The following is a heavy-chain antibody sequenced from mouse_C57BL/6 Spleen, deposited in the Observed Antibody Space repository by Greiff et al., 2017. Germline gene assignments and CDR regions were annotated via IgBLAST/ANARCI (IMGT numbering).Heavy chain of an antibody. CDR1: GFSLTSYG. V-gene: IGHV2-2*01. Sequence: VQLKQSGPGLVQPSQSLSITCPVSGFSLTSYGVHWVRQSPGKGLEWLGVIWSGGSTDYNAAFISRLSISKDNSKSQVFFKMNSLQADDTAIYYCARNPYYDYDGAYAMDYWGQGTSVTVSS. D-gene: IGHD2-4*01. J-gene: IGHJ4*01. CDR2: IWSGGST. CDR3: ARNPYYDYDGAYAMDY.